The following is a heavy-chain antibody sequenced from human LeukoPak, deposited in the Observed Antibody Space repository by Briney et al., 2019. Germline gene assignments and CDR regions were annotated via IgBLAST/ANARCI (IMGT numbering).Heavy chain of an antibody. J-gene: IGHJ6*03. V-gene: IGHV4-59*11. CDR2: IYYSGST. Sequence: SETLSLTCTVSGGSISSHYWSWIRQPPGKGLEWIGYIYYSGSTNYNPSLKGRVTISVEPSKNQFSLKLSSVTAADTAVYYCARGSRCSGGSCYAYYYYYMDVWGKGTTVTVSS. CDR3: ARGSRCSGGSCYAYYYYYMDV. CDR1: GGSISSHY. D-gene: IGHD2-15*01.